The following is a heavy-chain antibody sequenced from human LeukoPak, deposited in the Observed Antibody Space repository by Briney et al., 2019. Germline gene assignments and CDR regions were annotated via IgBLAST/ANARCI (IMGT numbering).Heavy chain of an antibody. CDR2: IIPIFGTA. J-gene: IGHJ6*03. D-gene: IGHD3-22*01. V-gene: IGHV1-69*13. Sequence: SVKVSCKASGGTFSSYAISWVRQAPGQGLEWMGGIIPIFGTANYAQKFQGRVTITADESTSTAYMELSSLRSEDTAVYYCARAAYYYDSSGYQYYYYYMDVWGKGTTVTISS. CDR3: ARAAYYYDSSGYQYYYYYMDV. CDR1: GGTFSSYA.